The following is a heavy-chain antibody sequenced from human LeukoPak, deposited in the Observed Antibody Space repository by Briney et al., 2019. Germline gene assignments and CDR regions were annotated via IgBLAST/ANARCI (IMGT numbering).Heavy chain of an antibody. D-gene: IGHD2-2*02. V-gene: IGHV4-34*01. J-gene: IGHJ6*03. CDR2: INHSGST. CDR3: AIYDYYYYYMDV. CDR1: GGSFSGYY. Sequence: KPSETLSLTCAVYGGSFSGYYWSWIRQPPGKGLEWIGEINHSGSTNYNPSLKSRVTISVDTSKNQFSLKLSSVTAADTAVYYCAIYDYYYYYMDVWGKGTTVTISS.